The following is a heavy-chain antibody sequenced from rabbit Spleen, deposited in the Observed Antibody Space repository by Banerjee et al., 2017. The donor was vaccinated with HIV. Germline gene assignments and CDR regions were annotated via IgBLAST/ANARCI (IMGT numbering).Heavy chain of an antibody. CDR2: IGTGFGDT. D-gene: IGHD7-1*01. V-gene: IGHV1S45*01. CDR1: GFSFSSSLY. Sequence: QEQLVESGGGLVQPEGSLTLTCTASGFSFSSSLYMCWVRQAPGKGLEWIACIGTGFGDTYYANWAKGRFTISKTSSTTVTLQVTSLTAADTATYFCARETWGATGNYGLWGPGTLVTVS. J-gene: IGHJ6*01. CDR3: ARETWGATGNYGL.